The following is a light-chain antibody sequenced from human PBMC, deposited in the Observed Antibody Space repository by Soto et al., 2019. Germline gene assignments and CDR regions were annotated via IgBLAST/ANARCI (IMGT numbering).Light chain of an antibody. CDR3: QQDESTPPT. V-gene: IGKV4-1*01. CDR1: QSVLYSSNNKNY. Sequence: DIVMTQSPDSLAVSLGERATINCKSSQSVLYSSNNKNYLAWYQQRPGQPPKLLIYWASTRESGVPDRFSGSGSGTDFTLTNTSLQAEDVAVYYCQQDESTPPTFGQGTKLEIK. J-gene: IGKJ2*01. CDR2: WAS.